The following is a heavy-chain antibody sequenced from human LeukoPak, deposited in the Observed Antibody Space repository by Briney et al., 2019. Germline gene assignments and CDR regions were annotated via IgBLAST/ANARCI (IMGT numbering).Heavy chain of an antibody. Sequence: GGSLRLSCAASGFTFSSYGMNWVRQAPGKGLEWVSTISGSGGRTFYGDSVKGRFSISRVISKNKLYLQINSLRAEDTAVYYCAKGYYASGSYGWFDTWGQGTLVTVSS. V-gene: IGHV3-23*01. D-gene: IGHD3-10*01. CDR2: ISGSGGRT. CDR1: GFTFSSYG. CDR3: AKGYYASGSYGWFDT. J-gene: IGHJ5*02.